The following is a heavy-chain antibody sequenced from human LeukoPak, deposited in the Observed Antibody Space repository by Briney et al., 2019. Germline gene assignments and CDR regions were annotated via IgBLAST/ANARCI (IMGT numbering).Heavy chain of an antibody. CDR3: ARDGYGSGSYGWFDP. CDR2: IYYSGSA. CDR1: GDSINGSY. J-gene: IGHJ5*02. D-gene: IGHD3-10*01. Sequence: SETLSLKCSVSGDSINGSYWRWLRQPPGKRLEWIGNIYYSGSANYNPSLESRVTISLDTSKNQFSLKLTSVTAADTALYYCARDGYGSGSYGWFDPWGQGTLVTVSS. V-gene: IGHV4-59*01.